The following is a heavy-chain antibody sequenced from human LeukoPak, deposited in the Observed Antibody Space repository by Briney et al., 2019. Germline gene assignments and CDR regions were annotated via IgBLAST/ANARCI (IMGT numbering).Heavy chain of an antibody. Sequence: GGSLRLSCAASGFTFSSYSMNWVRQAPGKGLEWVSSISSSSSYIYYADSVKGRFTISRDNAKNSLYLQMNSLRAEDTAVYYCARGIAVAGRALGYWGQGTLVTVSS. CDR1: GFTFSSYS. CDR3: ARGIAVAGRALGY. J-gene: IGHJ4*02. D-gene: IGHD6-19*01. CDR2: ISSSSSYI. V-gene: IGHV3-21*01.